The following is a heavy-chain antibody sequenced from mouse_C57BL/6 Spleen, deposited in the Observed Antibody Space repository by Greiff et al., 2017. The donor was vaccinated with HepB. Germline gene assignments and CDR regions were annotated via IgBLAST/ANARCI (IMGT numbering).Heavy chain of an antibody. Sequence: VQLQQSGTVLARPGASVKMSCKTSGYTFTSYWMHWVKQRPGQGLEWIGAIYPGNSDTSYNQKFKGKAKLTAVTSASTAYMELSSLTNEDSAVYYCTRGRENLLSWFAYWGQGTLVTVSA. CDR2: IYPGNSDT. CDR3: TRGRENLLSWFAY. V-gene: IGHV1-5*01. D-gene: IGHD1-1*02. J-gene: IGHJ3*01. CDR1: GYTFTSYW.